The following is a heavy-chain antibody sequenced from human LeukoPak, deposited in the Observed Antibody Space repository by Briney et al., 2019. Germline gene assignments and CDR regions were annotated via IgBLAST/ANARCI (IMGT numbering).Heavy chain of an antibody. CDR1: GFTFSSYG. CDR2: IWYGGSNK. J-gene: IGHJ4*02. D-gene: IGHD3-22*01. V-gene: IGHV3-33*06. CDR3: AKQHDSSGYYYYYDY. Sequence: GGSLRLSCAASGFTFSSYGMHWVRQAPGKGLEWVAVIWYGGSNKYYADSVKGRFTISRDNSKNTLYLQMNSLRAEDTAVYYCAKQHDSSGYYYYYDYWGQGTLVTVSS.